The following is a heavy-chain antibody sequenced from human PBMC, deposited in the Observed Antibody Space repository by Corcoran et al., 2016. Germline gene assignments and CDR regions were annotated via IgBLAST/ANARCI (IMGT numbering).Heavy chain of an antibody. V-gene: IGHV3-73*02. CDR2: IRSKANSYAT. J-gene: IGHJ5*02. Sequence: EVQLVESGGGLVQPGGSLKLSCAASGFTFSGSAMHWVRQASGKGLEWVGRIRSKANSYATAYAASVKGRFTISRDDSKNTAYLQMNSLKTEDTAVYDCLVPAATIVNWFDPWGQGTLVTVSS. D-gene: IGHD2-2*01. CDR1: GFTFSGSA. CDR3: LVPAATIVNWFDP.